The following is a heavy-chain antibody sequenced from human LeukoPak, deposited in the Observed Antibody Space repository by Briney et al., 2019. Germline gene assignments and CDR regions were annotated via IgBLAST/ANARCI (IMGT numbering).Heavy chain of an antibody. CDR1: GYTFTSYD. Sequence: ASVKVSCKASGYTFTSYDITWVRQAPGQGLEWMGWISTYNDNTNYAQKLQGRVTMTTDTPTRTAYMELRSLRSDDTAVYYCARHGNKYSDTSGTIVFDYWGQGTLVTVSS. D-gene: IGHD3-22*01. CDR2: ISTYNDNT. J-gene: IGHJ4*02. CDR3: ARHGNKYSDTSGTIVFDY. V-gene: IGHV1-18*01.